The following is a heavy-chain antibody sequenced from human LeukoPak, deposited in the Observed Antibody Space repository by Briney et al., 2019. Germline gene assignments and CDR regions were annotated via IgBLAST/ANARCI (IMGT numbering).Heavy chain of an antibody. J-gene: IGHJ4*02. CDR3: ARDYCGGDCFPDY. CDR1: GYTFTGYY. D-gene: IGHD2-21*02. Sequence: GASVNVSCKASGYTFTGYYVHWVRQAPGQGLEWMGRIDPNSGDTNYAQKLQGRVTMTRDTSISTAYMELSRLRSDDTAVYYCARDYCGGDCFPDYWGQGTLVTVSS. V-gene: IGHV1-2*06. CDR2: IDPNSGDT.